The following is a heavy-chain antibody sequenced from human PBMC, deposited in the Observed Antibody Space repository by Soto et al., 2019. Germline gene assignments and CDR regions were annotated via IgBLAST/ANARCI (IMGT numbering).Heavy chain of an antibody. CDR3: AKDPRGVTEIYY. CDR1: GFTFSSYA. J-gene: IGHJ4*02. V-gene: IGHV3-23*01. Sequence: EVQLLESGGVLVQPGGSLRLSCAASGFTFSSYAMSWVRQAPGKGLEWVSAISGSGGSTYYADSVKGRFTISRDNSKNTLYLQMNSLRAEDTAVYYCAKDPRGVTEIYYWGQGTLVTVSS. CDR2: ISGSGGST. D-gene: IGHD3-10*01.